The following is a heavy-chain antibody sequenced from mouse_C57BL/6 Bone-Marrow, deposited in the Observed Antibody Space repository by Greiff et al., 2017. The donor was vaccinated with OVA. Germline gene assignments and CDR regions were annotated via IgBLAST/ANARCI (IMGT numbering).Heavy chain of an antibody. D-gene: IGHD3-2*01. J-gene: IGHJ2*01. V-gene: IGHV1-59*01. CDR2: IDPSDSYT. Sequence: QVQLKQPGAELVRPGTSVKLSCKASGYTFTSYWMHWVKQRPGQGLEWIGVIDPSDSYTNYNQKFKGKATLTVDTSSSTAYMQLSSLTSEDSAVYYCAKLDSLFDYWGQGTTLTVSS. CDR3: AKLDSLFDY. CDR1: GYTFTSYW.